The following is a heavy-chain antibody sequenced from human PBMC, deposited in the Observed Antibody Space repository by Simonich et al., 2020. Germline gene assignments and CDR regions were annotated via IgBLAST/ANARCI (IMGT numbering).Heavy chain of an antibody. V-gene: IGHV1-2*02. CDR1: GDIFTGYY. J-gene: IGHJ3*02. CDR2: INPNSGGT. CDR3: ARGPRWTGDDAFDI. Sequence: QVQLVQSGAEVKKPGAPVKVSCKASGDIFTGYYMHWVRQSPGQGLEWKGWINPNSGGTNYAQKFQGRVTMTRDTSISTAYMELGRLRSDDTAVYYCARGPRWTGDDAFDIWGQGTMVTVSS. D-gene: IGHD7-27*01.